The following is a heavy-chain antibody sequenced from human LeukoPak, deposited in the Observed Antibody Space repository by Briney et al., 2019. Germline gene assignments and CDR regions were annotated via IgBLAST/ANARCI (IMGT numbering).Heavy chain of an antibody. CDR2: INPNSGGT. D-gene: IGHD4-23*01. CDR1: GYTFTGYY. J-gene: IGHJ6*02. V-gene: IGHV1-2*02. Sequence: ASVKVSCKASGYTFTGYYMHWVRQAPGQGFEWMGWINPNSGGTNYAQKFQGRVTMTRDTSISTAYMELSRLRSDDTAVYYCARDFANYGGVGMDVWGQGTTVTVSS. CDR3: ARDFANYGGVGMDV.